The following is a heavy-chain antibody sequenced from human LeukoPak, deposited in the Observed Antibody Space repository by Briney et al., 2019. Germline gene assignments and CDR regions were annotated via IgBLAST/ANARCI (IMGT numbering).Heavy chain of an antibody. V-gene: IGHV3-21*01. CDR2: ISSSSSYI. CDR3: SRNPTAYNWFDP. D-gene: IGHD1-14*01. Sequence: GGSLRLSCAASGFTFSSYCMNWVRQAPGKGLEWVSFISSSSSYIYYADSVKGRFTISRDNAKNSLYLQMNSLRAEDTAVYFCSRNPTAYNWFDPWGQGTLVTVSS. J-gene: IGHJ5*02. CDR1: GFTFSSYC.